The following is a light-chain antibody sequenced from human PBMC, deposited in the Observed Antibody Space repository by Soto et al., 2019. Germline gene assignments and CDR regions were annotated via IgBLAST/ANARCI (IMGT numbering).Light chain of an antibody. CDR3: HQYYSYPWT. Sequence: AIRMTQTLSSLSASTGDRVTITCRAAQGISSYLAWYQQKPGKAPKLLICAASTLQSWVPSRFSGSGSGTDFTLTISCLQSEDFATSCCHQYYSYPWTFVQGTKVDIK. CDR1: QGISSY. V-gene: IGKV1-8*01. CDR2: AAS. J-gene: IGKJ1*01.